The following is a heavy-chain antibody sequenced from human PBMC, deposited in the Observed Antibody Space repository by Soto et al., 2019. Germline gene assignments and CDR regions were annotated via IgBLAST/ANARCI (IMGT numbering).Heavy chain of an antibody. CDR2: IYYSGTT. J-gene: IGHJ6*02. D-gene: IGHD4-17*01. CDR3: ARGTYGDYSPYYYGMDV. V-gene: IGHV4-39*02. Sequence: QLQLQESGPGLVKPSETLSLTCAVSGGSMSSGTYYWGWIRQPPGKGLDWIGSIYYSGTTYYSPSLKRRVAISVDTSKNHFSLRLRSVTAADTAVYYCARGTYGDYSPYYYGMDVWGQGTTVTVSS. CDR1: GGSMSSGTYY.